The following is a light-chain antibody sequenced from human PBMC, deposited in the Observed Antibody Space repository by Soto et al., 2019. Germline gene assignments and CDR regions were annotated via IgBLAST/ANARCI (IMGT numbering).Light chain of an antibody. CDR3: SSYTSSSTLVV. Sequence: QSALTQPASVSGSPGQSITISCTGTSSDVGGYNYVSWYQQHPGKAPKLMIYDVSNRPSGVSNRFSGSKSGNPASLTISGLQAEDEADYYCSSYTSSSTLVVFGGGPKLTVL. V-gene: IGLV2-14*01. CDR2: DVS. CDR1: SSDVGGYNY. J-gene: IGLJ2*01.